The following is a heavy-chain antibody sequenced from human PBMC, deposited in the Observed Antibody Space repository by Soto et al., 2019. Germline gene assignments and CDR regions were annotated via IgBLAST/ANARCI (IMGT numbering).Heavy chain of an antibody. CDR3: AAGEASRRNLAPYSLDF. D-gene: IGHD2-21*01. CDR1: GGSMRNYF. CDR2: IHYSGTT. Sequence: SETLSLTCTVSGGSMRNYFWTWIRQPPGKGLEWIGYIHYSGTTSFFPSYNPSLRSRVTISEDTSKNQFSLKLLSVTTADTAVYFCAAGEASRRNLAPYSLDFWGQGTPVTVSS. V-gene: IGHV4-59*01. J-gene: IGHJ4*02.